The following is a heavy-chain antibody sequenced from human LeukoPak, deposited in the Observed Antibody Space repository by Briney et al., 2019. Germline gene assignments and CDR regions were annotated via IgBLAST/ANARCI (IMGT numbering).Heavy chain of an antibody. D-gene: IGHD6-13*01. Sequence: SETLSLTCTVSGGSLSRYYWSWIRQPPGKGLEWIGYIYYSGSTNYNPSLKSRVTISVDTSKNQFSPKLSSVTAADTAVYYCATSYSSSWYDYWGQGTLVTVSS. J-gene: IGHJ4*02. CDR2: IYYSGST. CDR1: GGSLSRYY. V-gene: IGHV4-59*01. CDR3: ATSYSSSWYDY.